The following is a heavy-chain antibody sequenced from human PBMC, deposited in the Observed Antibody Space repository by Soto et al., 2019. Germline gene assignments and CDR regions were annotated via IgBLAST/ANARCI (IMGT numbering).Heavy chain of an antibody. Sequence: QVQLVQSGPEVKESGSSVRVSCTASGGTFSSCTINWVRQVPGQGPEWMGRSIPMLGMSNYAQKFQGRVMMIADKSTNTVYMELSSLRSEDTAIYYCATNYGSGSAHFDYWGQGTLVTVSS. CDR1: GGTFSSCT. J-gene: IGHJ4*02. D-gene: IGHD3-10*01. V-gene: IGHV1-69*02. CDR3: ATNYGSGSAHFDY. CDR2: SIPMLGMS.